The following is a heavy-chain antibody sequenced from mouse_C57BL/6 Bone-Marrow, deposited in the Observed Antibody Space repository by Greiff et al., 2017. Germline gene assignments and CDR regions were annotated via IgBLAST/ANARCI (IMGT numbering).Heavy chain of an antibody. CDR3: ARWRSYYFDY. CDR2: IYPGDGDT. Sequence: QVQLQQSGPELVKPGASVKISCKASGYAFSSSWMNWVKQKPGTGLEWIGRIYPGDGDTNYNGKFKGKATLTADKSSSTAYMQLSSLTSEDSAVYFCARWRSYYFDYWGQGTTLTVSS. J-gene: IGHJ2*01. V-gene: IGHV1-82*01. CDR1: GYAFSSSW.